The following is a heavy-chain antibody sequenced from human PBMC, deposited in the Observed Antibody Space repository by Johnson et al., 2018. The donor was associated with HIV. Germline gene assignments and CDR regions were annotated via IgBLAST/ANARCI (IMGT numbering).Heavy chain of an antibody. Sequence: VQLVESGGGLGQPGGSLRLSCAASGFTFNDYGMSWVRQVPGKGLEWVSGINWNGGNTGYVDSVKGRFTISRDNAKNSLFLQMNSLRAEDTAVYYCAREGEGGAFDIWGQGTMVTVSS. CDR2: INWNGGNT. CDR3: AREGEGGAFDI. CDR1: GFTFNDYG. J-gene: IGHJ3*02. V-gene: IGHV3-20*04. D-gene: IGHD3-16*01.